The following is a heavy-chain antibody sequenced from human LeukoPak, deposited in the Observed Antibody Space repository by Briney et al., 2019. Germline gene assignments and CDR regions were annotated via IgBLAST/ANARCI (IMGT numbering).Heavy chain of an antibody. J-gene: IGHJ3*02. V-gene: IGHV1-2*02. Sequence: ASVKVSCKASGYSFIGYYIHWVRQAPGQGLEWMGCINPNSGGANYAQKFQGRVTMTRDTSLRTVYMELSRLKSDDTAVYYCAKSTTWGSIYDGFDIWGQGTMVTVAS. CDR2: INPNSGGA. CDR3: AKSTTWGSIYDGFDI. CDR1: GYSFIGYY. D-gene: IGHD2/OR15-2a*01.